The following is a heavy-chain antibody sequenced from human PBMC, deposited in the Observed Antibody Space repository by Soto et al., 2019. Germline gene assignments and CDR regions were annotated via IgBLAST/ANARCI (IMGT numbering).Heavy chain of an antibody. V-gene: IGHV1-69*13. CDR1: GGTFSSYA. Sequence: VASVKVSCKASGGTFSSYAISWVRQAPGQGLEWMGGIIPIFGTANYAQKFQGRVTITADESTSTAYMELSSLRSEDTAVYYCARPGLPYYYDSSGYSDFDYWG. D-gene: IGHD3-22*01. J-gene: IGHJ4*01. CDR2: IIPIFGTA. CDR3: ARPGLPYYYDSSGYSDFDY.